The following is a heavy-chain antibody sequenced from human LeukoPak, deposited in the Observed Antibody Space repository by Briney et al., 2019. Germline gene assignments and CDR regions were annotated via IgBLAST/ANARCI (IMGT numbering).Heavy chain of an antibody. CDR3: ARGLMRAYSSTWYGRDYYTMDV. Sequence: ETPALTCAVYGGSFSGYHWTWICQPPGKGLEWIGEINHTGSTNYKSSVKSRVTISVDTSKNQFSLTLSSVTAADTAVYYCARGLMRAYSSTWYGRDYYTMDVWGQWTTVTVSS. CDR1: GGSFSGYH. CDR2: INHTGST. D-gene: IGHD6-13*01. J-gene: IGHJ6*02. V-gene: IGHV4-34*01.